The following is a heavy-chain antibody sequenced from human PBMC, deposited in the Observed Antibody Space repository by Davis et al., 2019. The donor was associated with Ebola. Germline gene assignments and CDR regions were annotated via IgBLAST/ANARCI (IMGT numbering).Heavy chain of an antibody. CDR3: ARGRDFWRN. CDR2: INHSGST. Sequence: MPGGSLRLSCAVYGWSFSGYYWSWCRQPPGKGLEWIGEINHSGSTNYNPSLKSRVTISVDTSKNQFSLKLSSVTAADTAVYYCARGRDFWRNWGQGTLVTVSS. D-gene: IGHD3-3*01. V-gene: IGHV4-34*01. J-gene: IGHJ4*02. CDR1: GWSFSGYY.